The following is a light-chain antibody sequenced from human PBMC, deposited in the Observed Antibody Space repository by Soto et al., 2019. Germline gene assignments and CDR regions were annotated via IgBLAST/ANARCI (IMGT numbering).Light chain of an antibody. V-gene: IGKV1-16*01. CDR3: QQYYSYPRT. CDR1: QNINNY. CDR2: AAS. Sequence: DIQMTQSPSTLSSSLGDRVTITCQASQNINNYLNWYQQKPGKAPKLLIYAASTLQSGVPSRFSGSGSGTDFTLTISCLQSEDFATYYCQQYYSYPRTFGQGTKVDIK. J-gene: IGKJ1*01.